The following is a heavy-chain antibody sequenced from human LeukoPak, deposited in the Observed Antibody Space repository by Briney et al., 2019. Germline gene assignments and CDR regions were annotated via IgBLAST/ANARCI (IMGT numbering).Heavy chain of an antibody. V-gene: IGHV4-30-2*01. Sequence: PSETLSLTCTVSGGSISSGGYYWSWIRQPPGKGLEWIGYIYYSGSTYYNPSLKSRVTISVGRSKNQFSLKLSSVTAADTAVYYCARDRDIAAAGTKGDAFDIWGQGTMVTVSS. J-gene: IGHJ3*02. D-gene: IGHD6-13*01. CDR2: IYYSGST. CDR3: ARDRDIAAAGTKGDAFDI. CDR1: GGSISSGGYY.